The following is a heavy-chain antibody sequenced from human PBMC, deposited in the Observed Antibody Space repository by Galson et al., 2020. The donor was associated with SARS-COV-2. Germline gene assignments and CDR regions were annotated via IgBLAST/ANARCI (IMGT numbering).Heavy chain of an antibody. Sequence: SVKVSCKASGYTFTSYDINWVRQATGQGLEWMGWMNPNSGKTGYAQKFQGRVTLTRNTSISTAYMEVSSLTSEDTAIYYCARGFRSGWYEGLDSWGQGTLVTVSS. J-gene: IGHJ4*02. CDR1: GYTFTSYD. CDR3: ARGFRSGWYEGLDS. V-gene: IGHV1-8*01. CDR2: MNPNSGKT. D-gene: IGHD6-19*01.